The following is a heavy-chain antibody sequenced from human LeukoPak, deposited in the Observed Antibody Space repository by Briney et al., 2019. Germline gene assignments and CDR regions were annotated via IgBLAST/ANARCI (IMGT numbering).Heavy chain of an antibody. CDR1: GGSISSYY. CDR2: IYYSGST. CDR3: ARGGMVRGVPVWFQH. Sequence: SETLSLTRTVSGGSISSYYWGWIRQPPGKGLEWIGYIYYSGSTTYNPSLKSRVTISVDTSKNQFSLKLSSVTAAATAVYYCARGGMVRGVPVWFQHWGQGTLVTVSS. V-gene: IGHV4-59*01. J-gene: IGHJ1*01. D-gene: IGHD3-10*01.